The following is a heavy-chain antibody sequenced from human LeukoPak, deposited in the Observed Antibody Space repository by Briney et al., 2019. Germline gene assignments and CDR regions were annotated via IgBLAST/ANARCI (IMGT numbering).Heavy chain of an antibody. CDR2: INNDGSST. V-gene: IGHV3-74*01. CDR3: VRDRSGSSWYDY. CDR1: GFIFSDHW. Sequence: GGSLRLSCAASGFIFSDHWMHWVRQAPGKGLVWLSRINNDGSSTIYADSVKGRFTFSRDNAENTLFLEMSSLRVEDTAVYYCVRDRSGSSWYDYWGQGTLVTVSS. D-gene: IGHD6-13*01. J-gene: IGHJ4*02.